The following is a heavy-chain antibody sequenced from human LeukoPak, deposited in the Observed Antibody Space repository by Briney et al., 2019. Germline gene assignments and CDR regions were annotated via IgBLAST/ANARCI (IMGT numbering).Heavy chain of an antibody. CDR2: IYPGDPDT. CDR3: ARTIMLRGVPLFDY. CDR1: GYSFTSYW. V-gene: IGHV5-51*01. D-gene: IGHD3-10*01. J-gene: IGHJ4*02. Sequence: GESLKISCKGSGYSFTSYWIAWVRQMPGKGLEWMGIIYPGDPDTRYSPSFQGQVTISADKSISTAYLQWSSLKASDTAMYYCARTIMLRGVPLFDYWGQGTLVTVSS.